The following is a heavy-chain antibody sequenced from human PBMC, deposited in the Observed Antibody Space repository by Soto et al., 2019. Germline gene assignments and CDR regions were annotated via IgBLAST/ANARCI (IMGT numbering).Heavy chain of an antibody. CDR3: ARGHTYYYYYYGMDV. Sequence: SETLSLTCAVYGGSFSGYYWSWIRQPPGKGLEWIGEINHSGSTNYNPSLKSRVTISVDTSKNQFSLKLSSVTAADTAVYYCARGHTYYYYYYGMDVWGQGTTVTVS. CDR1: GGSFSGYY. CDR2: INHSGST. J-gene: IGHJ6*02. V-gene: IGHV4-34*01.